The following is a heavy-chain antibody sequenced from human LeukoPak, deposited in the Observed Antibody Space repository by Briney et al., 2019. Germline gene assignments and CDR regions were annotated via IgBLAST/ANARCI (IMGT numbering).Heavy chain of an antibody. CDR2: ISSSSGTI. D-gene: IGHD6-19*01. Sequence: GGSLRLSCAASGFTFSNYNMNWVRQAPGKGLEWVSDISSSSGTIYYADSVKGRFTISRDNAKNSLYLQMNSLRAEDTALYYCAKDISGWSDNMDVWGQGTTVTVSS. V-gene: IGHV3-48*04. CDR3: AKDISGWSDNMDV. J-gene: IGHJ6*02. CDR1: GFTFSNYN.